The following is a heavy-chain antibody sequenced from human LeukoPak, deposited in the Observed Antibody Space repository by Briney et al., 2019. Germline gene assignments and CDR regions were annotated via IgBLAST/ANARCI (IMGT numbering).Heavy chain of an antibody. V-gene: IGHV4-61*02. CDR3: ARQLPGGWFDP. CDR2: IYTCGST. CDR1: GGSISSGSYY. Sequence: SETLSLTCTVSGGSISSGSYYWSWIRQPAGKGLEWIGRIYTCGSTNYNPSLKSRVTISVDTSKNQFSLKLSSVTAADTAVYYCARQLPGGWFDPWGQGTLVTVSS. D-gene: IGHD2-8*02. J-gene: IGHJ5*02.